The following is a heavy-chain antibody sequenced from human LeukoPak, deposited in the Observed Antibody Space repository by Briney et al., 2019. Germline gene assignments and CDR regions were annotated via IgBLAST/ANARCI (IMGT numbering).Heavy chain of an antibody. D-gene: IGHD3-22*01. CDR1: GFSLSTSGMR. V-gene: IGHV2-70*04. Sequence: SGPTLVNPTQTLTLTCTFSGFSLSTSGMRVSWIRQPPGKALEWLARIDWDDDKFYSTSLKTRLTISKDTSKNQVVLTMTNMDPVDTATYYCARSSNDDLYYYDSSGLFDYWGQGTLVTVSS. CDR3: ARSSNDDLYYYDSSGLFDY. J-gene: IGHJ4*02. CDR2: IDWDDDK.